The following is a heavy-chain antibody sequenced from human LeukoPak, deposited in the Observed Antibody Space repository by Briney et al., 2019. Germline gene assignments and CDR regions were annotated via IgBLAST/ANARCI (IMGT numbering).Heavy chain of an antibody. CDR1: GYTLTSYG. J-gene: IGHJ4*02. CDR2: ISAYNGNT. Sequence: ASVKVSCKASGYTLTSYGISWVRQGPGQGLEWMGWISAYNGNTNYAQKFQGRVTMTRDTSTSTVYMELSSLRSEDTAVYYCARGSSDELLYRALWYWGQGTLVTVSS. D-gene: IGHD2-2*02. CDR3: ARGSSDELLYRALWY. V-gene: IGHV1-18*01.